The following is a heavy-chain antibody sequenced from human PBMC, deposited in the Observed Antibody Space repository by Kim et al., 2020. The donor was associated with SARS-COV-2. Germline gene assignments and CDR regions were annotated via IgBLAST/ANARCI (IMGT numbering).Heavy chain of an antibody. Sequence: QKFQGRVTMTRDTSTSTVYMELSSLRSEDTAVYYCARDRYYDSSGYYYDYWGQGTLVTVSS. D-gene: IGHD3-22*01. V-gene: IGHV1-46*01. J-gene: IGHJ4*02. CDR3: ARDRYYDSSGYYYDY.